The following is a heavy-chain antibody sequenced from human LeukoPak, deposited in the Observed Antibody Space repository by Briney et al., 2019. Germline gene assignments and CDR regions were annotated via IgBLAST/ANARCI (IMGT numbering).Heavy chain of an antibody. J-gene: IGHJ4*02. CDR1: GGSISIYY. V-gene: IGHV4-59*07. CDR3: ARAGGSGWYPIPYDY. Sequence: SDTLSLTCTVSGGSISIYYWSWIRQPPGKALECIGYIYYSGSTNYTPPPKSRVPISVATSKNQFSLKLSSVTAADTAVYSCARAGGSGWYPIPYDYWGQGTLVTVSS. CDR2: IYYSGST. D-gene: IGHD6-19*01.